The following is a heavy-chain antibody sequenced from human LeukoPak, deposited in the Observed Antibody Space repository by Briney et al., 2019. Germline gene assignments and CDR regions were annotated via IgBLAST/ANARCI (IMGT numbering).Heavy chain of an antibody. Sequence: PGGSLRLSCAVSEFTVSSNYMSWVRQAPGKGLEWVSVIYSGGSTYYADSVKGRFTTSRDNSKNTLYLQMNRLRAEDTAVYYCVGRRGDYHYWGQGTLVTVSS. J-gene: IGHJ4*02. CDR3: VGRRGDYHY. D-gene: IGHD4-17*01. CDR2: IYSGGST. V-gene: IGHV3-53*01. CDR1: EFTVSSNY.